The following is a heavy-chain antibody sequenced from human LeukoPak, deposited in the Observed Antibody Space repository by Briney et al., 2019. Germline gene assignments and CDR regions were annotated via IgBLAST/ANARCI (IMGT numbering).Heavy chain of an antibody. CDR3: AKAPTYGLDV. J-gene: IGHJ6*02. V-gene: IGHV3-53*01. CDR1: GFTVSNNY. CDR2: IYSDGST. Sequence: GGSLGLSCAASGFTVSNNYMSWVRQAAGKGLDWVSVIYSDGSTYYADSVKGRFTISKDNSKNTLYLQMNSLRAEDTAIYYCAKAPTYGLDVWGQGTTVTVSS.